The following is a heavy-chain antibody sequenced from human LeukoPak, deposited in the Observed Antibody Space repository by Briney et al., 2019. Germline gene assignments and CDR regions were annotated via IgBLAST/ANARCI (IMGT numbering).Heavy chain of an antibody. CDR3: AREDGDAFDI. D-gene: IGHD5-24*01. J-gene: IGHJ3*02. CDR1: GFTFSSYE. V-gene: IGHV3-48*03. Sequence: PGGSLRLSCAASGFTFSSYEMNWVRQAPGKGLEWVSYISSSGSTTYYADSVKGRFTISRDNAKNSLYLQMNSLRAEDTAVYYCAREDGDAFDIWGQGTVVSVSS. CDR2: ISSSGSTT.